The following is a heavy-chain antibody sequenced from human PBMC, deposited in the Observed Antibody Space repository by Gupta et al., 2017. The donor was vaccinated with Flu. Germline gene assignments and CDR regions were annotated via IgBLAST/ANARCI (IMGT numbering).Heavy chain of an antibody. CDR3: ARETHIRTSNGAIWNCFDY. Sequence: GWVRQMPGKGLEWMGIIYPGDSDTRYNPSFQGHVTISADRSTNTAYLQWGSLTASDTAMYYCARETHIRTSNGAIWNCFDYWGQGTLVTVSS. J-gene: IGHJ4*02. V-gene: IGHV5-51*01. CDR2: IYPGDSDT. D-gene: IGHD2-21*01.